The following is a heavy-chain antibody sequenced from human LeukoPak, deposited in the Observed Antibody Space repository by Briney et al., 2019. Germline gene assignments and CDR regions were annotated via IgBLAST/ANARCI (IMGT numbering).Heavy chain of an antibody. CDR2: FYPEDGET. CDR3: ATVTSFWSGYHIFDY. CDR1: GYTLTELS. D-gene: IGHD3-3*01. J-gene: IGHJ4*02. V-gene: IGHV1-24*01. Sequence: ASVKVSCKVSGYTLTELSMHWVRQAPGKGLEWMGGFYPEDGETIYAQKFQGRVTMTEDTSTDTAYMELSSLRSEDTAVYYCATVTSFWSGYHIFDYWGQGTLVTVSS.